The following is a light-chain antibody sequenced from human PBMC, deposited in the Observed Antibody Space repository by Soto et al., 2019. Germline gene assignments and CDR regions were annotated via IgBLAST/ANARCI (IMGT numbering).Light chain of an antibody. Sequence: EIVLTQSPGTLSLSPGERATLSCRASQSVSSSYLAWYQQKPGQAPRLLIYGASTRATGIPDRFSGRGSGNDLPSHIRRPGAEDFAVYYCQQHGSSPGTFGQGTKVEIK. CDR1: QSVSSSY. CDR3: QQHGSSPGT. CDR2: GAS. V-gene: IGKV3-20*01. J-gene: IGKJ1*01.